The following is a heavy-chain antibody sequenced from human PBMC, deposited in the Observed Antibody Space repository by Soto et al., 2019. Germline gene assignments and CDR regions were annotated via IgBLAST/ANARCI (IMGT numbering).Heavy chain of an antibody. CDR1: GFTFSSYA. J-gene: IGHJ4*02. CDR2: ISGSGGST. D-gene: IGHD3-3*01. Sequence: GGSLRLSCAASGFTFSSYAMSWVRQAPGKGLEWVSAISGSGGSTYYADSVKGRFTISRDNSKNTLYLQMNSLRAEDTAVYYCAKVDYDFWSGYPTDWGKGTLVTVSS. CDR3: AKVDYDFWSGYPTD. V-gene: IGHV3-23*01.